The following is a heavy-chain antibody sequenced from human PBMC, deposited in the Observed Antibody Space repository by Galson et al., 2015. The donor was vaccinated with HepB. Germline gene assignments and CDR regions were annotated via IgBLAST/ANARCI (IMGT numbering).Heavy chain of an antibody. CDR1: GDSVSSNSAA. D-gene: IGHD2/OR15-2a*01. Sequence: CAISGDSVSSNSAAWNWIRQSPSRGLEWLGRTFYRSMWKNDYAIFVSGRITINPDTSENQFSLQLNSVTPEDTAVYYCTRVLSMRFDYWVQGTLVTVSS. CDR3: TRVLSMRFDY. CDR2: TFYRSMWKN. J-gene: IGHJ4*02. V-gene: IGHV6-1*01.